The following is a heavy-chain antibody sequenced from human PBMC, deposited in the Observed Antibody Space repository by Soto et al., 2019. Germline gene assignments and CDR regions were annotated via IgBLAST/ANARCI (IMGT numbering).Heavy chain of an antibody. CDR2: IYYSGST. J-gene: IGHJ6*02. V-gene: IGHV4-30-4*01. CDR3: AIHPVVTNYYYYGMDV. D-gene: IGHD3-22*01. Sequence: SETLSLTCTVSGGSISSGDYYWSWIRQPPGKGLEWIGYIYYSGSTYYNTSLKSRVTISVDTSKNQFSLKLSSVTAADTAVYYCAIHPVVTNYYYYGMDVWGQGTTVT. CDR1: GGSISSGDYY.